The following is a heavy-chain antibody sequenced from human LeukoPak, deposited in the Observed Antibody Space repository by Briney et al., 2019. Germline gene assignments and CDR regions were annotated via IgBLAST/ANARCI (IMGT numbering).Heavy chain of an antibody. V-gene: IGHV1-18*01. CDR1: GYTFTSYG. CDR3: ATGVLSTVTNWFDP. CDR2: ISAYNGNT. Sequence: ASVKVSCKASGYTFTSYGISWVRQAPGQGLEWMGWISAYNGNTNYAQKLQGRVTMTTDTSTSTAYMELRSLRSDDTAVYYCATGVLSTVTNWFDPWGQGTLVTVSS. J-gene: IGHJ5*02. D-gene: IGHD2/OR15-2a*01.